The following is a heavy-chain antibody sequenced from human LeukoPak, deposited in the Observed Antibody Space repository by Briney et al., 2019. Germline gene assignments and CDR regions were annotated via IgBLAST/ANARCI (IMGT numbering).Heavy chain of an antibody. D-gene: IGHD4/OR15-4a*01. Sequence: GGSLRPSCAASGFIFSSYGMHWVRQAPDKGLEWVAFIRYDGSREYYADSVKGRFTISRDNSKNTLYLQMNSLRAEDTAMYYCAKVSLNMVNDAFDIWGQGTMVSVSS. V-gene: IGHV3-30*02. J-gene: IGHJ3*02. CDR3: AKVSLNMVNDAFDI. CDR2: IRYDGSRE. CDR1: GFIFSSYG.